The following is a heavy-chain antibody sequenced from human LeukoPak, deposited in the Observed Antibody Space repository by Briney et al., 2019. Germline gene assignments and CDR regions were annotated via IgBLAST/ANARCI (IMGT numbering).Heavy chain of an antibody. CDR2: INHSGST. D-gene: IGHD6-6*01. CDR3: AREGEQLASKYYFDC. V-gene: IGHV4-34*01. J-gene: IGHJ4*02. Sequence: SETLSLTCAVYGGSFSGYYWSWIRQPPGKGLEWIGEINHSGSTNYNPSLKSRVTISLDTSKNQFSLKLSSVTAADTAVYYCAREGEQLASKYYFDCWGQGTLVTVSS. CDR1: GGSFSGYY.